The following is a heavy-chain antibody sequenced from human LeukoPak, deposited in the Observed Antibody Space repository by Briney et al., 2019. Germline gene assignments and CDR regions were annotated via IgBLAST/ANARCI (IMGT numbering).Heavy chain of an antibody. Sequence: PSETLSLTCTVSGDSIRSNNYYWGWIRQPPGKGLEWIGSIYDTGSTFYNPSLKSRVIISVDTSKNQFSLKLSSVTAADTAVYYCVTYYFDSSGPKKNYWGQGTLVTVSS. D-gene: IGHD3-22*01. CDR1: GDSIRSNNYY. J-gene: IGHJ4*02. CDR3: VTYYFDSSGPKKNY. CDR2: IYDTGST. V-gene: IGHV4-39*01.